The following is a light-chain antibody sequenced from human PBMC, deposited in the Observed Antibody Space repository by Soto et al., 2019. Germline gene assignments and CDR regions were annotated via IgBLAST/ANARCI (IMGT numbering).Light chain of an antibody. CDR1: TGAVTSGNF. CDR2: ETS. V-gene: IGLV7-46*01. CDR3: LLSFSGPRV. J-gene: IGLJ3*02. Sequence: QAVVTQEPSLSVSPGGTVTLTCASSTGAVTSGNFPYWFQQKPGQAPRTLIYETSNKHSWTPARFSGSLLGGIAALTLSGAQPEDEAEYYCLLSFSGPRVFGGGTKLTVL.